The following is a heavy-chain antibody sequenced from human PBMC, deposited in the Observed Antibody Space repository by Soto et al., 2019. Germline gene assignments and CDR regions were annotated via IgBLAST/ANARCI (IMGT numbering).Heavy chain of an antibody. CDR1: GFTFSTYA. CDR2: ISASGGST. J-gene: IGHJ4*02. CDR3: SKSYYHSGSYGVGHDN. D-gene: IGHD3-10*01. V-gene: IGHV3-23*01. Sequence: EVQLLESGGDLVQPGGSLRLSCAASGFTFSTYAMSWFRQTAGKGLEWDSAISASGGSTSYAYSVKGRVPVSRYNSKHSVYLQMNSLRVEDTAVYYCSKSYYHSGSYGVGHDNWGQGTLVTVTS.